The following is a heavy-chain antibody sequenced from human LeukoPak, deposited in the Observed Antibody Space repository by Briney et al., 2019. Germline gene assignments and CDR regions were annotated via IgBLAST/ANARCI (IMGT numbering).Heavy chain of an antibody. D-gene: IGHD2-15*01. V-gene: IGHV4-39*07. CDR3: ARDLGYCSGGGCYREGY. Sequence: PSETLSLTCTVSGGSISSSSYYWGWIRQPPGKGLEWIGNIFYSGSTYYNPSLKSRVTISVDTSKNQFSLKLSSVTAADTAVYYCARDLGYCSGGGCYREGYWGQGTLVTVSS. CDR2: IFYSGST. CDR1: GGSISSSSYY. J-gene: IGHJ4*02.